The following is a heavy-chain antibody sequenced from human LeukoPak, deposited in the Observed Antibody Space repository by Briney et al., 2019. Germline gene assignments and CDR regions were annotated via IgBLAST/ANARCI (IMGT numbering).Heavy chain of an antibody. CDR2: ISSNWGST. Sequence: GGPLRLSCSASVFPFSSYAMHWVRQAPAKGLECVSAISSNWGSTYYANSVKGRFTISRDNSQNTLYLQMSSLRAEDTAVYYCVKSSRWYVNWFDPWGQGTLVTVSS. CDR1: VFPFSSYA. J-gene: IGHJ5*02. D-gene: IGHD6-13*01. CDR3: VKSSRWYVNWFDP. V-gene: IGHV3-64D*06.